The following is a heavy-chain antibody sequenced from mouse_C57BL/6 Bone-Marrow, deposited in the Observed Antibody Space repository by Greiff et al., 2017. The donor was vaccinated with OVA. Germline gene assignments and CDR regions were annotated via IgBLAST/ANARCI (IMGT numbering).Heavy chain of an antibody. CDR1: GYTFTDYY. V-gene: IGHV1-19*01. CDR2: INPYNGGT. CDR3: ARSEVRYYFDY. D-gene: IGHD2-14*01. Sequence: EVQLQQSGPVLVKPGASVKMSCKASGYTFTDYYMNWVKQSHGKSLEWIGVINPYNGGTSYNQKFKGKATLTVDKSSSTAYMELNSLTSEDSAVYYCARSEVRYYFDYWGQGTTLTVSS. J-gene: IGHJ2*01.